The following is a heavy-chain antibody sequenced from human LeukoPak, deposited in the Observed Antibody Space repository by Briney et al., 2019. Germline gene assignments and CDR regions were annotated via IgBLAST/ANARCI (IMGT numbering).Heavy chain of an antibody. CDR3: ARVSAHYDSSGYYEREDY. Sequence: ASVKVSCKASGYTFTGFHMHWVRQAPGQGLEWMGWINPNSGGTYYARKFHGRVTMARDTSISTAYMELSRLKSDDTVVYYCARVSAHYDSSGYYEREDYWGQGTLVTVSS. CDR2: INPNSGGT. D-gene: IGHD3-22*01. V-gene: IGHV1-2*02. J-gene: IGHJ4*02. CDR1: GYTFTGFH.